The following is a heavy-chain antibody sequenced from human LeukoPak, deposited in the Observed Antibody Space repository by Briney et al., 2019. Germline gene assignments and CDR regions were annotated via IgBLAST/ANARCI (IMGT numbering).Heavy chain of an antibody. V-gene: IGHV3-15*01. Sequence: PGGSLRLSCAASGFTFSNAWMSWVRQAPGKGLEWVGRIKIKTDGGTTDYAAPVKGRFTISRDDSKNTLYLQMNSLKTEDTAVYYCTTDIVVVPAAIVAEGFDYWGQGTLVTVSS. CDR2: IKIKTDGGTT. J-gene: IGHJ4*02. D-gene: IGHD2-2*02. CDR1: GFTFSNAW. CDR3: TTDIVVVPAAIVAEGFDY.